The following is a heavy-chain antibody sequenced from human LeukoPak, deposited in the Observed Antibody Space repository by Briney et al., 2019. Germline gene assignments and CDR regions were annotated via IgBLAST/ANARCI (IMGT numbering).Heavy chain of an antibody. CDR1: GFTFSSYG. V-gene: IGHV3-33*01. Sequence: GGSLRLSCAASGFTFSSYGMHWVRQAPGKGLEWVAVIWYDGSNKYYADSVKGRFTISRDNSKNTLYLQMNSLRAEDTAVYYCARGYYDSRGYYGYWGQGTLVTVSS. J-gene: IGHJ4*02. CDR3: ARGYYDSRGYYGY. D-gene: IGHD3-22*01. CDR2: IWYDGSNK.